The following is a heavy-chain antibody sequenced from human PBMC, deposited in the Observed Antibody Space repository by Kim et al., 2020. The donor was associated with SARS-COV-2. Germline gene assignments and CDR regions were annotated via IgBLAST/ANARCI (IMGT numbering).Heavy chain of an antibody. CDR2: IIPMLNRG. CDR1: GGTFNNHA. D-gene: IGHD6-13*01. V-gene: IGHV1-69*10. Sequence: SVKVSCKASGGTFNNHAISWVRQAPGQGLEWMGGIIPMLNRGNYAQKFQGRVIITADGSTTTAYMELSSLRSEDTAVYYCARDGAPMSATGTHYYYDMDVWGQGTTVTVSS. J-gene: IGHJ6*02. CDR3: ARDGAPMSATGTHYYYDMDV.